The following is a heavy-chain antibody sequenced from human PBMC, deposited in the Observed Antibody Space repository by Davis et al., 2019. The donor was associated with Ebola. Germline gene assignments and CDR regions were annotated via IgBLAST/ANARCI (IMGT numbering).Heavy chain of an antibody. J-gene: IGHJ6*04. CDR3: ARMPLDYYYGMDV. CDR2: ISSSSSYI. V-gene: IGHV3-21*01. Sequence: GGSLRLSCAASGFTFSSYSMNWVRQAPGKGLEWVSSISSSSSYIYYADSVKGRFTISRDNSKNTLYLQMNSLRAEDTAVYYCARMPLDYYYGMDVWGKGTTVTVSS. CDR1: GFTFSSYS. D-gene: IGHD2-2*01.